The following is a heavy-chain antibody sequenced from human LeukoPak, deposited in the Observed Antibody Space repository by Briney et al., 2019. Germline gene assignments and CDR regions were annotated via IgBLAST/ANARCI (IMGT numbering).Heavy chain of an antibody. V-gene: IGHV4-61*08. D-gene: IGHD3-10*01. J-gene: IGHJ4*02. CDR3: ARYPAGSGRSGR. CDR2: IVNSGSA. Sequence: SETLSLTCAVSGDSVSSGGYHWSWIRQPPGKGLVWIGQIVNSGSANYNPSLKSRVTISLDTSKNQFSLKVTSVTMADTAVYYCARYPAGSGRSGRWGQGTLVTVSS. CDR1: GDSVSSGGYH.